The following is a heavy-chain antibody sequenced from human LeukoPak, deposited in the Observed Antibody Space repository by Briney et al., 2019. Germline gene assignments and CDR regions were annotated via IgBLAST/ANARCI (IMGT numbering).Heavy chain of an antibody. V-gene: IGHV4-34*01. CDR2: INHSGST. D-gene: IGHD2-2*01. CDR3: ARDVVAARGSFDY. J-gene: IGHJ4*02. CDR1: GGSFSGYY. Sequence: SETLSLTCAVYGGSFSGYYWSWIRQPPGKGLEWIGEINHSGSTNYNPSLKSRVTMSVDMSKNQFSLKLRSATAADTAVYYCARDVVAARGSFDYWGQGTLVTVSS.